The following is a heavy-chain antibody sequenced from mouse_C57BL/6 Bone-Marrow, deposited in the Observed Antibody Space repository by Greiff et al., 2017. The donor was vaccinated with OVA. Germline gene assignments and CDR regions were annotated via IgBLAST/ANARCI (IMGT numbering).Heavy chain of an antibody. V-gene: IGHV1-39*01. CDR3: AREDYYGSSKGY. D-gene: IGHD1-1*01. Sequence: EVKLMESGPELVKPGASVKISCKASGYSFTDYNMNWVKQSNGKSLEWIGVINPNYGTTSYNQKFKGKATLTVDQSSSTAYMQLNSLTSEDSAVYYCAREDYYGSSKGYWGQGTTLTVSS. J-gene: IGHJ2*01. CDR1: GYSFTDYN. CDR2: INPNYGTT.